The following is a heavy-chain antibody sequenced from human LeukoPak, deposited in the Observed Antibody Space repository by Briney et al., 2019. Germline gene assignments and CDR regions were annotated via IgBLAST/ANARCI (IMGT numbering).Heavy chain of an antibody. CDR3: ARISASDCSSTSCYGYFQH. Sequence: ASVKVSCKASGYTFTSYGISWVRQAPGQGLEWMGGIIPIFGTANYAQKFQGRVTITADESTSTAYMELSSLRSEDTAVYYCARISASDCSSTSCYGYFQHWGQGTLVTVSS. CDR2: IIPIFGTA. J-gene: IGHJ1*01. V-gene: IGHV1-69*13. CDR1: GYTFTSYG. D-gene: IGHD2-2*01.